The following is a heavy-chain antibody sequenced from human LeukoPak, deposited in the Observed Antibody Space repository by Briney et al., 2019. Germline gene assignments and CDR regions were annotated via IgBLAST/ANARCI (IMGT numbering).Heavy chain of an antibody. V-gene: IGHV3-74*01. CDR2: INSDGSST. CDR3: ARGNYYFDY. J-gene: IGHJ4*02. D-gene: IGHD1-7*01. Sequence: PGGSLRLSCAASGFTFSNYWMHWVRQAPGKGLVWVSRINSDGSSTIYAGSVKGRFTISRDNAKNTLYLQMNSLRAEDTAVYYCARGNYYFDYWGQGTLVTVSS. CDR1: GFTFSNYW.